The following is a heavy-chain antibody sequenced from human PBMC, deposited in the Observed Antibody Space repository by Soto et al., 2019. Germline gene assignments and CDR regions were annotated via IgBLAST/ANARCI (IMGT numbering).Heavy chain of an antibody. Sequence: SETLSLTCTVAGGSISSYCWIWMRQTPGKGLEWIGYIYYSGSTNYNPSLKSRVTISVDTSKNQFSLKLSSVTAADTSVDYCAREVSSGAFDYWGQGTLVTVSS. V-gene: IGHV4-59*01. CDR2: IYYSGST. CDR3: AREVSSGAFDY. D-gene: IGHD3-10*01. J-gene: IGHJ4*02. CDR1: GGSISSYC.